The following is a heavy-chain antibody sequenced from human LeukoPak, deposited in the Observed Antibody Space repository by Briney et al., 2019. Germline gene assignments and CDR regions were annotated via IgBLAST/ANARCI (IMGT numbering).Heavy chain of an antibody. CDR2: MNPNSGNT. CDR3: ASNYYDSSADWDAFDI. Sequence: GASVKVSCKASGYTFTSYDINWVRQATGQGLELMGWMNPNSGNTGYAQKFQGRVTMTRNTSISTAYMELSSLRSEDTAVYYCASNYYDSSADWDAFDIWGQGTMVTVSS. V-gene: IGHV1-8*01. CDR1: GYTFTSYD. D-gene: IGHD3-22*01. J-gene: IGHJ3*02.